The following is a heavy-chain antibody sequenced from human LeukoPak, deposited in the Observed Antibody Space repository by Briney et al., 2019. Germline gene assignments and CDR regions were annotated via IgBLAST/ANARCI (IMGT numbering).Heavy chain of an antibody. CDR3: ARVCSIVVVAADDYYYYYYLDV. D-gene: IGHD2-21*02. CDR1: GYTFTSDG. CDR2: SSAYNGNT. Sequence: ASVKVSCKASGYTFTSDGISGVRQAPGQGLEGMGWSSAYNGNTNYAQNLQSRVTMTTDTSTNKAYMELRSLRSDDTAVYYCARVCSIVVVAADDYYYYYYLDVWGKGTTVTVSS. J-gene: IGHJ6*03. V-gene: IGHV1-18*01.